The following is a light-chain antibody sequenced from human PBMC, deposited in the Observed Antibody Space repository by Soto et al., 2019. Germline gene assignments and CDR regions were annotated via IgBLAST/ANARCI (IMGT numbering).Light chain of an antibody. J-gene: IGKJ5*01. V-gene: IGKV1-8*01. Sequence: AIRMTQSPSSLSASTGDRVTITCRASQGISSYLAWYQQKPGKAPKLLIYAASTLQSGVPSRFSGSGSGTDFTLTISCLQSEDFATYYWQQYYSYLITFGQGTRLEIK. CDR2: AAS. CDR3: QQYYSYLIT. CDR1: QGISSY.